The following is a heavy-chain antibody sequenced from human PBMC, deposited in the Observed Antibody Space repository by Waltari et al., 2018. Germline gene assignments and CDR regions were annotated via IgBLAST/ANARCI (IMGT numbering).Heavy chain of an antibody. J-gene: IGHJ5*02. Sequence: EVQLLESGGGLVQPGGSLRLSCAASGFTFSSYAMSWVRQAPGKVLGWVSVIYSGGSSTYYADSVKGRFTISRDNSKNTLYLQMNSLRAEDTAVYYCAKDDGGFDPWGQGTLVTVSS. D-gene: IGHD4-17*01. V-gene: IGHV3-23*03. CDR1: GFTFSSYA. CDR3: AKDDGGFDP. CDR2: IYSGGSST.